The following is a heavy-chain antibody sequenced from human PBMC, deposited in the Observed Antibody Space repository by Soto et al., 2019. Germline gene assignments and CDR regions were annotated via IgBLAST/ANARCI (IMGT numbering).Heavy chain of an antibody. CDR2: ISSDGSKK. V-gene: IGHV3-30*03. D-gene: IGHD2-15*01. CDR3: AMDLYGGSSRFDY. J-gene: IGHJ4*02. CDR1: GFTFSNNG. Sequence: QVQLVESGGGVVQPGRSLRLSCVASGFTFSNNGIHWVRQAPGKGLEWVAVISSDGSKKYYADSVKGRFTISRDNSKNTLYLQMNSFRAEDTAVYYCAMDLYGGSSRFDYWGQGTLVTVSS.